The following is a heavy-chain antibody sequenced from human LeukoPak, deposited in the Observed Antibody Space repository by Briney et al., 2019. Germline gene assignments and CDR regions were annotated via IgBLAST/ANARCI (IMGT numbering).Heavy chain of an antibody. Sequence: ASETLSLTCGVHGGSLSGYYWSWIRQPPGKGLEWIGSIYYSGSTYYNPSLKSRVTISVDTSKNQFSLKLNSVTATDTAVYYCARHYGPWGQGTLVTVSS. CDR1: GGSLSGYY. D-gene: IGHD3-10*01. J-gene: IGHJ4*02. CDR2: IYYSGST. CDR3: ARHYGP. V-gene: IGHV4-39*01.